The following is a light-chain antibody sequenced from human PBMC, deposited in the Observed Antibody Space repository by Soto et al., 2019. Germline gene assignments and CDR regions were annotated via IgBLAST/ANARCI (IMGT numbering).Light chain of an antibody. CDR3: AAWDDSLNGSYV. V-gene: IGLV1-44*01. Sequence: QSVLTQPPSASGTPGQRVTISCSGSSSNIGSNTVNWYQQLPGTAPKLLIYSNNQRPSGVPDRFSGSKSGTEASLAISGLQSEDAAYEYCAAWDDSLNGSYVFVTGTKLTV. CDR1: SSNIGSNT. J-gene: IGLJ1*01. CDR2: SNN.